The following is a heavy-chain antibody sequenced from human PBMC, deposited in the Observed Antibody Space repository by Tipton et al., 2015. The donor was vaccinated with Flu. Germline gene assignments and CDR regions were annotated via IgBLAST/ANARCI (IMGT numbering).Heavy chain of an antibody. CDR1: GYTFSNEW. CDR2: IGDSGDST. D-gene: IGHD2-2*01. V-gene: IGHV3-23*01. Sequence: GSLRLSCAASGYTFSNEWMSWVRQAPGKGLEWVSVIGDSGDSTSYADSVKGRFTISRDNSKNTLYLQMNSLRAEDTAVYYCARPTSCSSTGCQWHFDHWGQGTLVTVSS. J-gene: IGHJ4*02. CDR3: ARPTSCSSTGCQWHFDH.